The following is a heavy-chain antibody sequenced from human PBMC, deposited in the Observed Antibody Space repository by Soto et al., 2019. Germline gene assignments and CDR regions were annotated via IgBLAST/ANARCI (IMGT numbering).Heavy chain of an antibody. J-gene: IGHJ4*02. CDR1: GFTFSSYA. CDR3: ARGSAYGSGSYYFDY. D-gene: IGHD3-10*01. CDR2: ISYDGSNK. V-gene: IGHV3-30-3*01. Sequence: QVQLVESGGGVVQPGRSLRLSCAASGFTFSSYAMHWVRQAPGKGLEWVAVISYDGSNKYYADSVKGRFTISRDNSKNTLYLQMNSLRAEDTAVYYCARGSAYGSGSYYFDYWGPGTLVTVSS.